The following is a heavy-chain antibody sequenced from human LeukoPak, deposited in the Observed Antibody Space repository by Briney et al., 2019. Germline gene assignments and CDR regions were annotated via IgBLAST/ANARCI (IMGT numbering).Heavy chain of an antibody. D-gene: IGHD2/OR15-2a*01. Sequence: GGSLRLSCTASGFTFDNYVLNWVRQVPGKGLEWVSSISWNSGDIVYADSVKGRFTISRDNAKNSLYLQMNSLRTEDTALYYCAKGGDSTAHWPFDYWGQGTLVTVSS. J-gene: IGHJ4*02. CDR2: ISWNSGDI. CDR1: GFTFDNYV. V-gene: IGHV3-9*01. CDR3: AKGGDSTAHWPFDY.